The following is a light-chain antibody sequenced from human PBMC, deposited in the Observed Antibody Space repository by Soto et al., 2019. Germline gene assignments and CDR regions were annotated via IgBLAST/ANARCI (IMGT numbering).Light chain of an antibody. CDR3: SSYTSSSTPYVV. CDR1: SSDVGGYNY. V-gene: IGLV2-14*01. J-gene: IGLJ2*01. Sequence: QSVVTQPASVSGSPGQSITMSCTGTSSDVGGYNYVSWYQQHPGKAPKLMIYDVSNRPSGVSNRFSGSKSGNTASLTISGLQAEDEADYYCSSYTSSSTPYVVFGGGTKVTVL. CDR2: DVS.